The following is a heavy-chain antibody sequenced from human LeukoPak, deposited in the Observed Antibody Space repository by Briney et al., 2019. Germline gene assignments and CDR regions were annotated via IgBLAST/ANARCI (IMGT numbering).Heavy chain of an antibody. CDR2: INPNSGGT. CDR1: GYTFTGYY. D-gene: IGHD1-1*01. J-gene: IGHJ5*02. CDR3: ARSELERRLFWFDP. Sequence: ASVKVSCKASGYTFTGYYMHWVRQAPGQGLEWMGWINPNSGGTNYAQKFQGRVTMARDTSTSTAYMELRSLRSDDTAVYYCARSELERRLFWFDPWGQGTLVTVSS. V-gene: IGHV1-2*02.